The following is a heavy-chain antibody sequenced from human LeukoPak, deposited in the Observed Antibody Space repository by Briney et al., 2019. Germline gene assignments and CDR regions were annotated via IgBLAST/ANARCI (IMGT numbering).Heavy chain of an antibody. V-gene: IGHV4-34*01. J-gene: IGHJ4*02. CDR3: ARHRRITMVRGVKGYYFDY. Sequence: ASETLSLTCAVYGGSFSGYYWSWIRQPPGKGLEWIGEINHSGSTNYNPSLKSRVTISVDTSKNQFSLKLSSVTAADTAVYYCARHRRITMVRGVKGYYFDYWGQGTLVTVSS. CDR1: GGSFSGYY. CDR2: INHSGST. D-gene: IGHD3-10*01.